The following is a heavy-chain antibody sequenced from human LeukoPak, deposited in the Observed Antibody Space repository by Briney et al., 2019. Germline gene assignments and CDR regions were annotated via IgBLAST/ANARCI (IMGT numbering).Heavy chain of an antibody. J-gene: IGHJ4*02. CDR1: GGSISSSSYY. D-gene: IGHD7-27*01. CDR2: IYYSGST. Sequence: SETLSLTCTVSGGSISSSSYYWGWIRQPPGKGLEWIGSIYYSGSTYYNPSLKSRVTISVDTSKNQFSLKLSSVTAADTAVYYCARGALFRTGPYYFDYWGQGTLVTVSS. CDR3: ARGALFRTGPYYFDY. V-gene: IGHV4-39*01.